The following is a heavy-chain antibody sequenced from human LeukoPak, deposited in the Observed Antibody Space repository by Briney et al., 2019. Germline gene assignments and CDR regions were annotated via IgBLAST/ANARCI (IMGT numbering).Heavy chain of an antibody. CDR2: ISAYNGNT. D-gene: IGHD3-22*01. J-gene: IGHJ4*02. V-gene: IGHV1-18*01. CDR3: ARVRIDSKIVVVITDY. CDR1: GYTFTSYG. Sequence: ASVKVSCKASGYTFTSYGISWVRQAPGQGLEWMGWISAYNGNTNYAQKLQGRVTMTTDTSTSTAYMELRSLRSDDTAVYYCARVRIDSKIVVVITDYWGQGTLVTVSS.